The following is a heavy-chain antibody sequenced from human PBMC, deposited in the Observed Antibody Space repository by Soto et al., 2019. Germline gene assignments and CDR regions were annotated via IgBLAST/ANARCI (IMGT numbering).Heavy chain of an antibody. J-gene: IGHJ6*03. Sequence: VKVSCKASGYCFTSYGSSSVRQATGQGLEWMGWISAYNGNTNYAQKLQGRVTMTADTSTSTAYMELRSLRSDDTAVYYCARGVAAAGYYYYYYMDVWGKGTTVTVSS. CDR2: ISAYNGNT. CDR3: ARGVAAAGYYYYYYMDV. CDR1: GYCFTSYG. D-gene: IGHD6-13*01. V-gene: IGHV1-18*01.